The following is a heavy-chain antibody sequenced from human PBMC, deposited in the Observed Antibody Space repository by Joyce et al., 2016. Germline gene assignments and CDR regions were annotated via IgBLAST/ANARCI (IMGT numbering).Heavy chain of an antibody. D-gene: IGHD6-19*01. CDR2: INNSGVA. CDR3: ARSQWLAPLMY. J-gene: IGHJ4*02. CDR1: GGPFRGFF. Sequence: QVQLQQWGAGLLKPSETLSLTCAVSGGPFRGFFWTWVRQAPGKGLEWIGEINNSGVANYNPSLMTRVTFSGETSKNQVSLKLTSLSAADTAVYYCARSQWLAPLMYWGQGTPVTVSS. V-gene: IGHV4-34*01.